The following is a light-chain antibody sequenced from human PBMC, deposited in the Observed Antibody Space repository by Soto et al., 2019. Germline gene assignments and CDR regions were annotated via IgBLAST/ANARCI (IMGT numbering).Light chain of an antibody. Sequence: DIQMTQSPSSLSASVGDRVTITCRASQSISSYLNWYQHKPGKAPKLLIYAASSLRSGVPSRFSGSGSGTDFTLTISSLQPEDFAVYYCQQYGSSKTFGQGTKVDIK. V-gene: IGKV1-39*01. J-gene: IGKJ1*01. CDR2: AAS. CDR1: QSISSY. CDR3: QQYGSSKT.